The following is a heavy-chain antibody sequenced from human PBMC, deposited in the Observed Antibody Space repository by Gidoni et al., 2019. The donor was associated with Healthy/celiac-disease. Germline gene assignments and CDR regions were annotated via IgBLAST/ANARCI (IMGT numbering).Heavy chain of an antibody. CDR1: GFTFSSYA. D-gene: IGHD1-26*01. CDR2: ISGSGGRK. J-gene: IGHJ4*02. V-gene: IGHV3-23*01. CDR3: AETTYSGSYYLPPFF. Sequence: EVQLLESGGGLVPPVRSLRLSCAASGFTFSSYAMSWVRHAPGKGLEWVSGISGSGGRKYYEETEKGRFTISRDNSKNSLYLQMTSLRAEETAVYYCAETTYSGSYYLPPFFWGQGTLVTVSS.